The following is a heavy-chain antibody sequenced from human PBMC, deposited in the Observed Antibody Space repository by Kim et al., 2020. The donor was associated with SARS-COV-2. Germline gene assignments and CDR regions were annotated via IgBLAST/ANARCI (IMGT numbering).Heavy chain of an antibody. CDR3: SSEGTGSFDY. Sequence: SETLSLTCTVSGCYITTYYLSWIRQSPGRGLEWIGYVHFDGSTNHNPSLMSRFTISLDTSNSRFSLKLTSVTAADTAVYFCSSEGTGSFDYWGQGTLVTVSS. V-gene: IGHV4-59*01. D-gene: IGHD3-9*01. J-gene: IGHJ4*02. CDR2: VHFDGST. CDR1: GCYITTYY.